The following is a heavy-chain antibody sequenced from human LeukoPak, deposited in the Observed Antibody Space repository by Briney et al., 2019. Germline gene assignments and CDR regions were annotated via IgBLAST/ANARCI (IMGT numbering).Heavy chain of an antibody. CDR3: ARVGPYDFWSGYPGNYYGVDV. CDR1: GFTFSDYY. Sequence: GGSLRLSCAASGFTFSDYYMSWIRQAPGKGLEWVSYISSSGSTIYYADSVKGRSTISRDNAKNSLYLQMNSLRAEDTAVYYCARVGPYDFWSGYPGNYYGVDVWGQGTTVTVSS. V-gene: IGHV3-11*01. CDR2: ISSSGSTI. J-gene: IGHJ6*02. D-gene: IGHD3-3*01.